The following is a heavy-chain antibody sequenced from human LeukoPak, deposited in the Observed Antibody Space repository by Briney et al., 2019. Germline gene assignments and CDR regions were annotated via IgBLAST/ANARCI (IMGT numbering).Heavy chain of an antibody. CDR3: ARDLYSSGWYYEEKPFDY. Sequence: ASVKVSCKASGGTFSSYAISWVRQAPGQGLEWMGGIIPIFGTANYAQKFQGRVTITTDESTSTAYMELSSLRSEDTAVYYCARDLYSSGWYYEEKPFDYWGQGTLVTVSS. J-gene: IGHJ4*02. D-gene: IGHD6-19*01. CDR2: IIPIFGTA. V-gene: IGHV1-69*05. CDR1: GGTFSSYA.